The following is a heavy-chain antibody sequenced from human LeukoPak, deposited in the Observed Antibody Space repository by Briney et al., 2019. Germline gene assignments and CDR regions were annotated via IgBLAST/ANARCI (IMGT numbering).Heavy chain of an antibody. D-gene: IGHD2-15*01. Sequence: KTGGSLRLSCAASGFTFSSYAMSWVRQAPGKGLEWVSAISGSGGSTYYADSVKGRFTISRDNSKNTLYLQMNSLRAEDTAVYYCAKTESCSGGSCYYGSYYFDYWGQGTLVTVSS. CDR2: ISGSGGST. CDR1: GFTFSSYA. J-gene: IGHJ4*02. V-gene: IGHV3-23*01. CDR3: AKTESCSGGSCYYGSYYFDY.